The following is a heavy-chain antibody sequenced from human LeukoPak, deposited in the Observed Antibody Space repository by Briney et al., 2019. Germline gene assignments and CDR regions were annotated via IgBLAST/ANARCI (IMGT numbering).Heavy chain of an antibody. V-gene: IGHV3-23*01. Sequence: GGSLRLSCAVSGITLSNYGMSWVRQAPGKGLEWVAGISDSGGSTNYADSVKGRFTISRDNPKNTLYLQMNSLRAEDTAVYYCAKDRLWFGGYGMDVWGQGTTVTVSS. CDR2: ISDSGGST. CDR3: AKDRLWFGGYGMDV. J-gene: IGHJ6*02. CDR1: GITLSNYG. D-gene: IGHD3-10*01.